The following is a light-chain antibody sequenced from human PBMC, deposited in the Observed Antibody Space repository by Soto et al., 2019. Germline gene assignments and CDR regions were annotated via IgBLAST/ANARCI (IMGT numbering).Light chain of an antibody. CDR2: KAS. J-gene: IGKJ1*01. CDR1: QNVINW. Sequence: DIQMTQSPSTLSASLGDRVTITCRASQNVINWLARYQKKPGIPPKLLIYKASRLEGGVPSRFSGSGSETEFTLTVSGLQPDDFATYYCQQYNEIPWTFGQGTKVEIK. CDR3: QQYNEIPWT. V-gene: IGKV1-5*03.